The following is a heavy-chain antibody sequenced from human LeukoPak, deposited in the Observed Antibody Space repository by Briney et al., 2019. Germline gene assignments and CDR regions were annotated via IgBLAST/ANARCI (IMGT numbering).Heavy chain of an antibody. V-gene: IGHV3-21*01. Sequence: PGGSLRLSCAASGFTFSSYSMNWVRQAPGKGLEWVSSISSSSSYIYYADSVKGRFTISRDNAKNSLYLQMNSLRAEDTAVYYCARAKAPIAATFDYWGQGTLVTVSS. CDR2: ISSSSSYI. CDR3: ARAKAPIAATFDY. J-gene: IGHJ4*02. CDR1: GFTFSSYS. D-gene: IGHD6-13*01.